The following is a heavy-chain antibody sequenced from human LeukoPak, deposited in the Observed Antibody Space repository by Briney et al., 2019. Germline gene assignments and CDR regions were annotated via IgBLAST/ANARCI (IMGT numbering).Heavy chain of an antibody. Sequence: GASVKVSFKASGYTFSSYGISWVRQAPGQGLEWMGLISAYGNTNYAQNLQGRVTMTTDTSTSTAYMELRSLRSDDTAVYYCARGIIGYYFDYWGQGTLVTVSS. J-gene: IGHJ4*02. CDR1: GYTFSSYG. CDR2: ISAYGNT. CDR3: ARGIIGYYFDY. V-gene: IGHV1-18*01. D-gene: IGHD2-15*01.